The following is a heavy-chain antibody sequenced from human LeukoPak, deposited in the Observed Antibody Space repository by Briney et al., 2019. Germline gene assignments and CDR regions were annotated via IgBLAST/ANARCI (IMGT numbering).Heavy chain of an antibody. Sequence: GGSLRLSCAASGFTFSSYNMNWVRQAPGKGLEWVGRIKSKTDGGTTDYVAPVKGRFTISRDGSKNTLYLQMNSLKTEDTAVYYCTTDPGYCSGGSCPGWYWGQGTLVTVSS. J-gene: IGHJ4*02. CDR1: GFTFSSYN. CDR2: IKSKTDGGTT. V-gene: IGHV3-15*01. D-gene: IGHD2-15*01. CDR3: TTDPGYCSGGSCPGWY.